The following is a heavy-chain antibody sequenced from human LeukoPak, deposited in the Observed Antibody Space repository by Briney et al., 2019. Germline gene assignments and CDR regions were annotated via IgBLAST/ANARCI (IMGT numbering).Heavy chain of an antibody. V-gene: IGHV1-46*01. J-gene: IGHJ4*02. Sequence: ASVKVSCKASGYTFTSYYMHWVRQAPGQGLEWMGIINPSGGSTSYAQKFQGRVTITRDTSISTAYMELSSLRSEDTAVFYCARGYCSSTSCPYPPFDYWGQGTLVTVSS. CDR3: ARGYCSSTSCPYPPFDY. D-gene: IGHD2-2*01. CDR1: GYTFTSYY. CDR2: INPSGGST.